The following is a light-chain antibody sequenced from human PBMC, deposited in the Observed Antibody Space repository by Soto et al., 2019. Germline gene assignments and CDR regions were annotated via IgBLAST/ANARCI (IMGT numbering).Light chain of an antibody. Sequence: EIVLAQSPDTLSLSPGERAILSCRAGQTVSGTYLAWYQQKPGQAPRLLIYGSSFRASGIPDRFSASGSGTEFTLTITSLEPEDFAVYYCQQYGYSPQTFGQGTKLEMK. CDR2: GSS. CDR3: QQYGYSPQT. CDR1: QTVSGTY. J-gene: IGKJ2*01. V-gene: IGKV3-20*01.